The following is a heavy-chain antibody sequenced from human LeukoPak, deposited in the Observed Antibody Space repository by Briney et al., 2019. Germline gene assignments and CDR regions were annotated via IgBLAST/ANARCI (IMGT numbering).Heavy chain of an antibody. V-gene: IGHV1-69*02. J-gene: IGHJ6*02. CDR1: GGTFSSYT. CDR2: IIPILGIA. CDR3: ARGHQPPYYGMDV. Sequence: ASVKVSCKASGGTFSSYTISWVRQAPGQGLEWTGRIIPILGIANYAQKFQGRVTITADKSTSTAYMELSSLRSEDTAVFYCARGHQPPYYGMDVWGQGTTVTVSS.